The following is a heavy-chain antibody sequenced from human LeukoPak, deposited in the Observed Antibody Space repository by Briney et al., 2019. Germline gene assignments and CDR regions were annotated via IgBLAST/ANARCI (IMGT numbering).Heavy chain of an antibody. Sequence: PSETLSLTCTVSGGSISSSSYYWGWIRQPPGKGLERIATLYYSGITYYNPSLKSRVAISADTSKNQFSLKLNSVTAADTAVYYCARRTAAETIDYWGQGTLVTVSS. D-gene: IGHD6-13*01. CDR2: LYYSGIT. J-gene: IGHJ4*02. CDR3: ARRTAAETIDY. V-gene: IGHV4-39*01. CDR1: GGSISSSSYY.